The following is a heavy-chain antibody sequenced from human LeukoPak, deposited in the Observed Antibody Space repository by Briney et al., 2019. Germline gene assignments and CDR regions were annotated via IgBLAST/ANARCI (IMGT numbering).Heavy chain of an antibody. CDR3: ARGDLGYCSGGSCYGDWFDP. CDR1: GGPFSGYY. D-gene: IGHD2-15*01. CDR2: INHSGST. Sequence: SETLSLTCAVYGGPFSGYYWSWIRQPPGKGLEWIGEINHSGSTNYNPPLKSRVTISVDTSKNQFSLKLSSVTAADTAVYYCARGDLGYCSGGSCYGDWFDPWGQGTLVTVSS. J-gene: IGHJ5*02. V-gene: IGHV4-34*01.